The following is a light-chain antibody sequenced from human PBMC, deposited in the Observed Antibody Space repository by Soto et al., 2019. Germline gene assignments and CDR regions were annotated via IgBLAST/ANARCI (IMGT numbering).Light chain of an antibody. Sequence: QSVLTQPASVSGSPGQSITISCTGTSSDVGGYNYVSWYQQHPGKAPKLMIYDVSNRPSGVSNRFSGSKSGNTASPTISGLQAEYEADYYCSSYTSSSTLGGVFGTGTKLTVL. CDR1: SSDVGGYNY. J-gene: IGLJ1*01. V-gene: IGLV2-14*01. CDR3: SSYTSSSTLGGV. CDR2: DVS.